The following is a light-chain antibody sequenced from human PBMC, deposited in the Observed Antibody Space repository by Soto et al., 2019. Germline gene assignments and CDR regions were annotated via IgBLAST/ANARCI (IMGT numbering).Light chain of an antibody. CDR1: QSVSSK. V-gene: IGKV3-15*01. Sequence: EILMTQSPATLSVSPGERATLSCRGSQSVSSKLAWYQQKPGQAPRLLIYGASTRATGIPARFSGSGSGTEFTLTISSLMSEDFAVYYCQQYNNWPTWTFGQGTKVDIK. CDR3: QQYNNWPTWT. CDR2: GAS. J-gene: IGKJ1*01.